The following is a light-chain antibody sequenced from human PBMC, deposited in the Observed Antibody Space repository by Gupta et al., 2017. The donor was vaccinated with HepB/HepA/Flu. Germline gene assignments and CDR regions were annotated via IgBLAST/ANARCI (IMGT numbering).Light chain of an antibody. CDR3: SSYAGSDNLV. Sequence: SALTQPPSASGSPGQSVTISCTGTSSDVGGYNYVSWYQHHPGKAPKLIIYEVDHRPSGVPDRFSGSKSGNTASLTVSRRQEEDEANYYCSSYAGSDNLVFGGGTKLTVL. V-gene: IGLV2-8*01. CDR1: SSDVGGYNY. J-gene: IGLJ2*01. CDR2: EVD.